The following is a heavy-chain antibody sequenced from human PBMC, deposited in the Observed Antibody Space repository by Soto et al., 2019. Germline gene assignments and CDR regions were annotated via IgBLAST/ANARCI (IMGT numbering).Heavy chain of an antibody. J-gene: IGHJ3*01. CDR1: NYSISSGYY. CDR2: IYQRGST. Sequence: SETLSLTCAVSNYSISSGYYWGWIRQPPGKGLEWIGSIYQRGSTFYNPSLKSRITMSMDTSKNHFSLNLRSVTAADTAVYYCTKSGDYGLDAFDLWGQGAMVTVSS. D-gene: IGHD4-17*01. CDR3: TKSGDYGLDAFDL. V-gene: IGHV4-38-2*01.